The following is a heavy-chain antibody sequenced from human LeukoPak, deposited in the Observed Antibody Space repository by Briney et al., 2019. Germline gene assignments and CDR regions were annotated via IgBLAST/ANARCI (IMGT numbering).Heavy chain of an antibody. CDR2: VSYDITRT. CDR1: GFTFSSYA. CDR3: ARPGCGGNCYYRMDV. J-gene: IGHJ6*04. Sequence: PGGSLRLSCAASGFTFSSYAVTWVRQAPGKGLEWISAVSYDITRTFYADSVKGRFAISRDNSRNTLFLQMNSLRADDTAVYYCARPGCGGNCYYRMDVWGKGTTVTVSS. D-gene: IGHD2-21*01. V-gene: IGHV3-23*01.